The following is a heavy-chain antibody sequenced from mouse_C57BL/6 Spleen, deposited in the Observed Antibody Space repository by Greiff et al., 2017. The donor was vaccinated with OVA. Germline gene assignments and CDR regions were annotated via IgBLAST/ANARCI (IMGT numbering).Heavy chain of an antibody. D-gene: IGHD4-1*01. CDR1: GYTFTSYW. Sequence: QVQLQQPGAELVKPGASVKLSCKASGYTFTSYWMQWVKQRPGQGLEWIGEIDPSDSYTNSNQKFKGKATLTVDTSSSPAYMQLSSLTSEDSAVDYCARRSWDSYAMDYWGQGTSVTVSS. CDR2: IDPSDSYT. J-gene: IGHJ4*01. V-gene: IGHV1-50*01. CDR3: ARRSWDSYAMDY.